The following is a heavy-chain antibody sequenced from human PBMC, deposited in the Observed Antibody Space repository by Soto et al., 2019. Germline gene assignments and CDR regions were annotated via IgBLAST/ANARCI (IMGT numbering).Heavy chain of an antibody. Sequence: QVQLVQSGAEVKKPGSSVKVSCKVSGGTFSNYAIDWVRLAPGHGLEWMGGIVPIFGTTYYTKKFRGRATIIADDSTTSAYLERSCLRSEDTAIYYCARVESVAGLYNDHGLDFWGQGTAVTVSS. V-gene: IGHV1-69*12. CDR2: IVPIFGTT. CDR3: ARVESVAGLYNDHGLDF. CDR1: GGTFSNYA. D-gene: IGHD6-19*01. J-gene: IGHJ6*02.